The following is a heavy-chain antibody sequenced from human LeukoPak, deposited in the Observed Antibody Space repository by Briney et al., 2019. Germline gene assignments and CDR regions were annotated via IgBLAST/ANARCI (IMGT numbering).Heavy chain of an antibody. CDR3: ARVIAAAGTVYYYYYMDV. CDR1: GYTFTSYY. V-gene: IGHV1-46*01. J-gene: IGHJ6*03. CDR2: INPSGGST. D-gene: IGHD6-13*01. Sequence: ASVKVSCKASGYTFTSYYMHWVRQAPGQGLEWIVIINPSGGSTSYAQKFQGRVTITRNTSISTAYMELSSLRSEDTAVYYCARVIAAAGTVYYYYYMDVWGKGTTVTVSS.